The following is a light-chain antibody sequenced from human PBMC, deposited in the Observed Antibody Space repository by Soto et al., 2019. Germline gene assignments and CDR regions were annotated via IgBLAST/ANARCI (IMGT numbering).Light chain of an antibody. CDR1: NIGSKN. CDR3: QVWDSSNYV. CDR2: RDS. Sequence: SYELTQPLSVSVALGQTARITCGGNNIGSKNVHWYQQKPGQAPVLVIYRDSNRPSGIPERFSGSNSGNTATLTISRAQAGDEADYYCQVWDSSNYVFGTGTKDTVL. V-gene: IGLV3-9*01. J-gene: IGLJ1*01.